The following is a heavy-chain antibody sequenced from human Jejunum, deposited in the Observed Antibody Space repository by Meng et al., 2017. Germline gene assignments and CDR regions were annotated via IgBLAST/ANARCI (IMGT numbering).Heavy chain of an antibody. CDR2: INPNLGGT. V-gene: IGHV1-2*06. D-gene: IGHD6-6*01. CDR3: ARDWRSTSSGMDV. J-gene: IGHJ6*02. CDR1: GYTITAYF. Sequence: ASVKVSCKASGYTITAYFIHWMRQAPGQGLELLGRINPNLGGTNYAQKFQGRVTMTRDTSISTAYMELTNLRADDTAVYYWARDWRSTSSGMDVWGQGTTVTVSS.